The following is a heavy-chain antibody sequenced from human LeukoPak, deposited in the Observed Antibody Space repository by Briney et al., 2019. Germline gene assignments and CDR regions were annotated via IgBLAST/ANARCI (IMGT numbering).Heavy chain of an antibody. CDR3: AREKTRWFGELLPKNWFDP. Sequence: GASVKVSCKTSGFTFDSYGITWVRQAPGQGLEWMGWISGYNGNTNYAQKFQGRVTMTTDTSTNTAYMELRSLRSDDTAVYYCAREKTRWFGELLPKNWFDPWGQGTLVTVSS. V-gene: IGHV1-18*01. J-gene: IGHJ5*02. CDR1: GFTFDSYG. D-gene: IGHD3-10*01. CDR2: ISGYNGNT.